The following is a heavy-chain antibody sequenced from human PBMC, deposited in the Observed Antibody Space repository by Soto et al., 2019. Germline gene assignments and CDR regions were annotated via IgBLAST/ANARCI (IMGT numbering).Heavy chain of an antibody. Sequence: SVKVSCKASGGTFSTSTFTWVRQAPGQGLEWMGRIIPILDTADYAQKFQGSVTITADKSTSTVFMELSSLKTEDTAVYYCTRLDPDAAVIQSLRDWGQGTLVTVSS. J-gene: IGHJ4*02. V-gene: IGHV1-69*08. CDR3: TRLDPDAAVIQSLRD. D-gene: IGHD2-2*02. CDR2: IIPILDTA. CDR1: GGTFSTST.